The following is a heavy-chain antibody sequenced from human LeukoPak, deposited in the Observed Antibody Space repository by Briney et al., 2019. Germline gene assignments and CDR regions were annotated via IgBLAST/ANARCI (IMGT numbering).Heavy chain of an antibody. V-gene: IGHV3-21*01. CDR2: ISSSGTYI. D-gene: IGHD6-6*01. Sequence: GGSLRLSCAASRFSFSDYSMNWVRQAPGKGLEWVSAISSSGTYIFYAASVKGRFTISRDDATNSLYLQMNSLRAEDTAVYYCGSLDSREDSSSRWGPLDLWGQGTMVTVSS. CDR1: RFSFSDYS. CDR3: GSLDSREDSSSRWGPLDL. J-gene: IGHJ3*01.